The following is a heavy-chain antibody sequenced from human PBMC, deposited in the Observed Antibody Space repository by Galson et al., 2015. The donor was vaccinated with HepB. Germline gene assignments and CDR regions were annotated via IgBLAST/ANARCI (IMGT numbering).Heavy chain of an antibody. CDR3: VKGVRKSGSFDY. CDR2: ISSNGGST. V-gene: IGHV3-64D*06. J-gene: IGHJ4*02. Sequence: SLRLSCAASGFTFSSYAMHWVRQAPGKGLEYVSAISSNGGSTYYADSVKGRFTISRDNSKNTLYLQMSSLRAEDTAVYYCVKGVRKSGSFDYWGQGTLVTVSS. D-gene: IGHD3-10*01. CDR1: GFTFSSYA.